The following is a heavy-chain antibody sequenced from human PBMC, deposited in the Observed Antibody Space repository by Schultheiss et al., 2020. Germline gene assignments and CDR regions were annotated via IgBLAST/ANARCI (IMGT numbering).Heavy chain of an antibody. Sequence: SVKVSCKASGGTFSSYAISWVRQAPGQGLEWMGWISAYNGNTNYAQKFQGRVTITADKSTSTAYMELSSLRSEDTAVYYCAGTLPPSIPGVGVRVYYYGMDVWGQGTTVTVSS. CDR2: ISAYNGNT. CDR3: AGTLPPSIPGVGVRVYYYGMDV. CDR1: GGTFSSYA. V-gene: IGHV1-69*10. D-gene: IGHD2-2*02. J-gene: IGHJ6*02.